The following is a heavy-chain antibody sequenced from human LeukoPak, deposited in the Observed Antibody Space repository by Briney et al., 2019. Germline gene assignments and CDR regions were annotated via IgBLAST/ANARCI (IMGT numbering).Heavy chain of an antibody. Sequence: PSETLSLTCTVSGGSISSSSYYWGWIRRPPGKGLEWIGSIYYSGSTYYNPSLKSRVTISVYTSKIQFSLQLSSVTAADAAVYYCARDPGIAAAGTLSFLDVWGKGTTVSVSS. CDR1: GGSISSSSYY. CDR2: IYYSGST. CDR3: ARDPGIAAAGTLSFLDV. D-gene: IGHD6-13*01. J-gene: IGHJ6*04. V-gene: IGHV4-39*07.